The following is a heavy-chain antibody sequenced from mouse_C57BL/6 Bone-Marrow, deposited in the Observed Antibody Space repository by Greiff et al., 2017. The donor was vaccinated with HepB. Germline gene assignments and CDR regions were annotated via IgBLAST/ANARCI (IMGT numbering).Heavy chain of an antibody. CDR2: INPDSSTI. Sequence: EVQLQQSGGLVQPGGSLKLSCAASGIDFSRYWMSWVRRAPGKGLEWIGEINPDSSTINYAPSLKDKFIISRDNAKNTLYLQMSKVRSEDTALYYCARHDGYYGRYFDYWGQGTTLTVSS. V-gene: IGHV4-1*01. D-gene: IGHD2-3*01. J-gene: IGHJ2*01. CDR3: ARHDGYYGRYFDY. CDR1: GIDFSRYW.